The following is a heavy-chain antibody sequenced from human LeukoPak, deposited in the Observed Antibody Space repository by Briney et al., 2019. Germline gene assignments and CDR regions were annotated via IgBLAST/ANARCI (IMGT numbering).Heavy chain of an antibody. D-gene: IGHD5-12*01. CDR2: IIPIFGTA. J-gene: IGHJ5*02. CDR3: ARECGYSGYDSGWFDP. Sequence: ASVKVSCKASGGTFSSYAISWVRQAPGQGLEWMGGIIPIFGTANYAQKFQGRVTITTDESTSTAYMELSSLRSEDTAVYYCARECGYSGYDSGWFDPWGQGTLVTVSS. V-gene: IGHV1-69*05. CDR1: GGTFSSYA.